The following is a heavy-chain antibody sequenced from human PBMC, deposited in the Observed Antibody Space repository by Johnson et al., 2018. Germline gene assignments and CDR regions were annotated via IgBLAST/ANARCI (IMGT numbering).Heavy chain of an antibody. CDR2: IYYSGST. D-gene: IGHD3-3*01. V-gene: IGHV4-59*01. CDR1: GGSISSYY. CDR3: ARGEGNYDFWSGYYSNYYYYYMDV. J-gene: IGHJ6*03. Sequence: QVQLQESGPGLVKPSETLSLTCTVSGGSISSYYWSWIRQPPGKGLEWIGYIYYSGSTNYNPSLKSRVTISVDTSKNQFSLKLSSVTAAATAVYYCARGEGNYDFWSGYYSNYYYYYMDVWGKGTTVTVSS.